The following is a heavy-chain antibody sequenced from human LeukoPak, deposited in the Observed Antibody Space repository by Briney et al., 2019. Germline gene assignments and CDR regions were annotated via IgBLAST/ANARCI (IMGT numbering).Heavy chain of an antibody. J-gene: IGHJ4*02. Sequence: SETLSLTCAVYGGSFSGYYWSWIRQPPGKGLEWIGEINHSGSTNYNPSLKSRVTISVDTSKNQFSLKLSSVTAADTAVYYCARDPTELSSGYYPFDYWGQGTLVTVSS. CDR1: GGSFSGYY. CDR3: ARDPTELSSGYYPFDY. CDR2: INHSGST. V-gene: IGHV4-34*01. D-gene: IGHD3-22*01.